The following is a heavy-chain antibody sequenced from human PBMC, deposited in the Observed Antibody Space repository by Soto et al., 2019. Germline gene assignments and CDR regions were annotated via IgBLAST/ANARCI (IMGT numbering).Heavy chain of an antibody. V-gene: IGHV3-7*01. CDR2: LDQDGSER. CDR3: VCGGNFFVY. D-gene: IGHD3-16*01. J-gene: IGHJ4*02. CDR1: GFPFSPYW. Sequence: EVQLVESGGGLVQPGGSRRLSCAASGFPFSPYWMTWVPRPPGKGLEWVANLDQDGSERYYVDSVRGRFTISRDNAKNSLYLQMNSLRAEDTAVYYCVCGGNFFVYWGQGTLVTVSP.